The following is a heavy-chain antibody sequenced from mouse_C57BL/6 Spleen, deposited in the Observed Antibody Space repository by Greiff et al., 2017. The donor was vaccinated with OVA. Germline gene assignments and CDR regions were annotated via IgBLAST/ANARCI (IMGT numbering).Heavy chain of an antibody. CDR2: IDPNSGGT. V-gene: IGHV1-72*01. Sequence: QVHVKQSGAELVKPGASVKLSCKASGYTFTSYWMHWVKQRPGRGLEWIGRIDPNSGGTKYNEKFKSKATLTVDKPSSTAYMQLSSLTSEDSAVYYCAREPLYYGSRRDYFDYWGQGTTLTVSS. CDR1: GYTFTSYW. D-gene: IGHD1-1*01. CDR3: AREPLYYGSRRDYFDY. J-gene: IGHJ2*01.